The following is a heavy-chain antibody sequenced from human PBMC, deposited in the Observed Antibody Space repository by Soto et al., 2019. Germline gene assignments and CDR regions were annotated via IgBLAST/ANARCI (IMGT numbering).Heavy chain of an antibody. CDR3: ARYGSGSPRFDY. Sequence: EVQLVESGGGLVKPGGSLRLSCAASGFTFSSYSMNWVRQAPGKGLEWVSSISSSSSYIYYADSVKGRFTISRDNAKNSLYLQMNSLRAEDTAVCYCARYGSGSPRFDYWGQGTLVTVSS. J-gene: IGHJ4*02. D-gene: IGHD3-10*01. CDR2: ISSSSSYI. CDR1: GFTFSSYS. V-gene: IGHV3-21*01.